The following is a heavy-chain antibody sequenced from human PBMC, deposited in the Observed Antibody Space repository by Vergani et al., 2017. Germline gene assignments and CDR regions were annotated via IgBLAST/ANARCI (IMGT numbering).Heavy chain of an antibody. J-gene: IGHJ5*02. CDR3: ARGINYDTSNWCDP. V-gene: IGHV1-69*11. CDR1: GGTFSSYA. Sequence: QVQLVQSGAEVKKPGSSVKVSCKASGGTFSSYAISWVRQAPGQGLEWMGRIIPILGTANYAQKFQGRVTMTADESTSTAYMELGNLRSEDTAVYYCARGINYDTSNWCDPWGQGTLVTVSS. CDR2: IIPILGTA. D-gene: IGHD3-22*01.